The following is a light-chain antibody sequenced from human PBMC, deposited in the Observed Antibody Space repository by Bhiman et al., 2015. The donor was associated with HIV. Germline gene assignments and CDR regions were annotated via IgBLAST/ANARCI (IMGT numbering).Light chain of an antibody. CDR2: DNN. J-gene: IGLJ3*02. V-gene: IGLV1-51*01. CDR3: GTWDSSLSAWV. CDR1: SSNIGAGYD. Sequence: QSVLTQPPSVSGAPGQRVTISCTGSSSNIGAGYDVHWYQQLPGAAPKLLIYDNNKRPSGISDRFSGSKSGTSATLGITGLQTGDEADYYCGTWDSSLSAWVFGGGTKLTVL.